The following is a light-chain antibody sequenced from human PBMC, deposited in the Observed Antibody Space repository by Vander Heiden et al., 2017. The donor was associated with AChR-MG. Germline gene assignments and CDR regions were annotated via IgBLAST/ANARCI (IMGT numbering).Light chain of an antibody. CDR2: SNR. CDR1: TSNVGVNA. Sequence: VLPQPPSASGTPGQRVTLACSGRTSNVGVNAVTCAQRPPGLAPKLLIHSNRQRHSGVPDRFSGSTSATSATMSINGLQAEDAAEYYCAACDESSDSMVFGGGTRLTVL. V-gene: IGLV1-44*01. CDR3: AACDESSDSMV. J-gene: IGLJ2*01.